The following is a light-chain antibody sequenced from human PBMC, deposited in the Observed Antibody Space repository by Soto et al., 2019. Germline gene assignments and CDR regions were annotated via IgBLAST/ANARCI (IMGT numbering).Light chain of an antibody. Sequence: DIQMTQSPSSLSASVGDRVTISCRASQGIRNDLGWYQQKPGTAPKRLIYAASSLESGVPSRFSGSGSGTEFTLTIRSLQPDDFATYYCLQYNSLYTFGQGTKLEIK. CDR2: AAS. CDR1: QGIRND. J-gene: IGKJ2*01. V-gene: IGKV1-17*01. CDR3: LQYNSLYT.